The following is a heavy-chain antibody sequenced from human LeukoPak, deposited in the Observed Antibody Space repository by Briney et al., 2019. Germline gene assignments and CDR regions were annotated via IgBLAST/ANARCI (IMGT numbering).Heavy chain of an antibody. CDR2: IYCGDSDT. D-gene: IGHD3-22*01. J-gene: IGHJ4*02. V-gene: IGHV5-51*01. CDR3: ARHYGRWGSSGYYFDY. CDR1: GYSFPNYW. Sequence: PGESLKISCKGSGYSFPNYWIGWVRQMPGKGLEWMGVIYCGDSDTRYSSSFQGQVTISVDKSISTAYLQWSSLKSSNTAMYYCARHYGRWGSSGYYFDYWGQGTLVTVSS.